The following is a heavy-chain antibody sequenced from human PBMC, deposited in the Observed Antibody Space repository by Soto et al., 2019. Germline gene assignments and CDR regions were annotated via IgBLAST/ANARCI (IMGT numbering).Heavy chain of an antibody. Sequence: QVQLVQSGAEVKKAGASVQVSCKASGYTFTSYAMHWVRQAPGQRLEWLGWSNAGNGNTKYSQRSQGRFTITRDTSASTAYMELLSRRSEDTAVYSWARTSGYYFSEYWGQGTLVTVSS. CDR3: ARTSGYYFSEY. J-gene: IGHJ4*02. D-gene: IGHD3-3*01. CDR2: SNAGNGNT. V-gene: IGHV1-3*01. CDR1: GYTFTSYA.